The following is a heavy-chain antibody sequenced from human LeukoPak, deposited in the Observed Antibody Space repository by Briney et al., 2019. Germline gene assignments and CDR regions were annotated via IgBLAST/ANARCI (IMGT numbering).Heavy chain of an antibody. J-gene: IGHJ4*02. CDR1: GGSFSGYY. CDR2: INHSGST. D-gene: IGHD6-19*01. Sequence: SETLSLTCAVYGGSFSGYYWSWIRQPPGKGLEWIGEINHSGSTNYNPSLKSRDTISVDTSKNQFSLKLSSVTAADTAVYYCARGPYSSGSDYWGQGTLVTVSS. CDR3: ARGPYSSGSDY. V-gene: IGHV4-34*01.